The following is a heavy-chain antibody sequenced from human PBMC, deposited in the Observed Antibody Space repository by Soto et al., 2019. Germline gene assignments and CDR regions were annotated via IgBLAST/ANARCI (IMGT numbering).Heavy chain of an antibody. CDR1: GDSISRGGYS. Sequence: TQSVTCAVSGDSISRGGYSRTWIRLPPGKALEWSGNIYDSGSTSYNPSLKSRVTISVDTSKNQFSLRLTSVTAADTAVYFCARGSSSYYDYGMDVWGQGTTVTVSS. V-gene: IGHV4-30-2*01. J-gene: IGHJ6*02. CDR2: IYDSGST. CDR3: ARGSSSYYDYGMDV. D-gene: IGHD6-6*01.